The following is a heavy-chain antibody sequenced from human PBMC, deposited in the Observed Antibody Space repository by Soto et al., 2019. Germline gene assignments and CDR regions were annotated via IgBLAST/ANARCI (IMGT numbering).Heavy chain of an antibody. D-gene: IGHD3-3*01. CDR2: IYYGGST. Sequence: PSETLSLTCTVSGGSISSSSYYWGWIRQPPGKGLEWIGSIYYGGSTYYNPSLKSRVTISVDTSKNQFSLKLSSVTAADTAVYYCARFEGNYDFWSGYGMDVWGQGTTVTVSS. CDR3: ARFEGNYDFWSGYGMDV. CDR1: GGSISSSSYY. V-gene: IGHV4-39*01. J-gene: IGHJ6*02.